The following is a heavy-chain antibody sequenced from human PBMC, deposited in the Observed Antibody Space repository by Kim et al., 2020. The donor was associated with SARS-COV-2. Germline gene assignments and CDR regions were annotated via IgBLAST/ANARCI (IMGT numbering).Heavy chain of an antibody. D-gene: IGHD6-13*01. CDR3: ARSGSSNDFDY. CDR1: GGSFSGYY. V-gene: IGHV4-34*01. J-gene: IGHJ4*02. Sequence: SETLSLTCAVYGGSFSGYYWSWIRQPPGKGLEWIGEINHSGSTNYNPSLKSRVTISVDTSKNQFSLKLSSVTAADTAVYYCARSGSSNDFDYWGQGTLVT. CDR2: INHSGST.